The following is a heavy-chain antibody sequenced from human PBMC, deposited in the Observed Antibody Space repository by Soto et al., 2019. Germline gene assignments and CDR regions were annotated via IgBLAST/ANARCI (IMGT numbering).Heavy chain of an antibody. CDR2: IYTRGST. J-gene: IGHJ6*02. D-gene: IGHD3-22*01. Sequence: SETLSLTCTVSGGSISSYYWSWIRQPAGKGLEWIGRIYTRGSTNYNPSLKSRVTMSVDTSKNQFSLKLSSVTAAATAVYYCARDSEDLVVIATWYYGMDVWGQGTTVTVSS. V-gene: IGHV4-4*07. CDR1: GGSISSYY. CDR3: ARDSEDLVVIATWYYGMDV.